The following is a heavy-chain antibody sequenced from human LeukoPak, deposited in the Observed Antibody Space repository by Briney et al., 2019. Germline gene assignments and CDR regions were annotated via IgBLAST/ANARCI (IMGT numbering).Heavy chain of an antibody. CDR2: IKQDGSEK. Sequence: GGSLRLSCAAPGFTFSNLWGNWVRQAPGKGLEWVASIKQDGSEKFYVDSVKGRFTISRDNAKNSVYLQMSSLRAEDTACYSCSTDRWQQLALNYWGQGTLVAVSS. CDR3: STDRWQQLALNY. J-gene: IGHJ4*02. D-gene: IGHD6-13*01. V-gene: IGHV3-7*01. CDR1: GFTFSNLW.